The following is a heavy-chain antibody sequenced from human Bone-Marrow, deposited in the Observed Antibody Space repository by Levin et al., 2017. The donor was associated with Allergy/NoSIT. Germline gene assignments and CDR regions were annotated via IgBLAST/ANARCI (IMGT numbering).Heavy chain of an antibody. CDR1: GFPFKEYD. CDR3: ARRYGYNSGWYVY. D-gene: IGHD6-19*01. V-gene: IGHV3-30*03. Sequence: LSLTCAASGFPFKEYDMHWVRQAPGKGLEWVTLISSDGDNEYYADSVKGRFTISRDDSKYTVYLQMNSLRADDTAVYYCARRYGYNSGWYVYWGQGTLVTVSS. J-gene: IGHJ4*02. CDR2: ISSDGDNE.